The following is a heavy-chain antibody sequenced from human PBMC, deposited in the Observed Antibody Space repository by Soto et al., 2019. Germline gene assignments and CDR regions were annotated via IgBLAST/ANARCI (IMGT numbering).Heavy chain of an antibody. CDR1: GFTFSSYG. D-gene: IGHD3-22*01. V-gene: IGHV3-30*18. CDR3: AKDHITMIVVVITTVPDY. CDR2: ISYDGSNK. J-gene: IGHJ4*02. Sequence: PGGSLRLSCAASGFTFSSYGMHWVRQAPGKGLEWVAVISYDGSNKYYADSVKGRFTISRDNSKNTLYLQMNSLRAEDTAVYYCAKDHITMIVVVITTVPDYWGQGTLVTVSS.